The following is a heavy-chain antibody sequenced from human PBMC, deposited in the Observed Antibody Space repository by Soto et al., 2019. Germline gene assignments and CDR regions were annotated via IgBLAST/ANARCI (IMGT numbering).Heavy chain of an antibody. CDR3: AKVIITGDVGYCSSTSCYQDYFDY. J-gene: IGHJ4*02. CDR1: GFTFSSYA. Sequence: GGFLRLSCAASGFTFSSYAMSWVRQAPGKGLEWVSAISGSGGSTYYADSVKGRFTISRDNSKNTLYLQMNSLRAEDTAVYYCAKVIITGDVGYCSSTSCYQDYFDYWGQGTLVTVSS. CDR2: ISGSGGST. V-gene: IGHV3-23*01. D-gene: IGHD2-2*01.